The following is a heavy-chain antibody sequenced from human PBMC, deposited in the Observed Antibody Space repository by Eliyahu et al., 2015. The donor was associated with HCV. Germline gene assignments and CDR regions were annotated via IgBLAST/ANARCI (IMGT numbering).Heavy chain of an antibody. J-gene: IGHJ4*02. V-gene: IGHV3-43*01. CDR3: AKEGYSSSLGR. D-gene: IGHD6-13*01. Sequence: LEWVSLISWDGGSTYYADSVKGRFTISRDNSKNSLYLQMNSLRTEDTALYYCAKEGYSSSLGRWGQGTLVTVSS. CDR2: ISWDGGST.